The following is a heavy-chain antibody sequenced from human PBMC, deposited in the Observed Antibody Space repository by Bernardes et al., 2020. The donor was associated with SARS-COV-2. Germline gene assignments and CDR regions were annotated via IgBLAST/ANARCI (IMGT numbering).Heavy chain of an antibody. CDR1: GFTFSSYG. Sequence: GWSLRLSCAASGFTFSSYGMHWVRQAPGKGLEWVAVIWYDGSNKYYADSVKGRFTISRDNSKNTLYLQMNSLRAEDTAVYYCARGNVATIFGVVIIPYGMDVWGQGTTVTVSS. J-gene: IGHJ6*02. V-gene: IGHV3-33*01. D-gene: IGHD3-3*01. CDR3: ARGNVATIFGVVIIPYGMDV. CDR2: IWYDGSNK.